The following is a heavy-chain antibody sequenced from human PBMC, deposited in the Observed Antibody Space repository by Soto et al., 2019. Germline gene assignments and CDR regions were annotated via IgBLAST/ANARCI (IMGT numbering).Heavy chain of an antibody. CDR1: GYRFTSYW. D-gene: IGHD6-13*01. V-gene: IGHV5-51*01. CDR3: ASASLKPGIAAAGPY. CDR2: IYPGDSDT. J-gene: IGHJ4*02. Sequence: GESLKISCQGSGYRFTSYWIGWVRQLPGKGLEWMGIIYPGDSDTRYSPSFQGQVTISADKSISTAYLQWSSLKASDTAMYYCASASLKPGIAAAGPYWGQGTLVTVSS.